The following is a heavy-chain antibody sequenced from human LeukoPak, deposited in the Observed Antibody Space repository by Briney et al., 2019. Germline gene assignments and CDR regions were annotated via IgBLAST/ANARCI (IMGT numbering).Heavy chain of an antibody. Sequence: KPSETLSLTCAVYGGSFSGYYWSWIRQPPGKGLEWIGEINHSGSTNYNPSLKSRVTISVDTSKNQFSLKLSSVTAADTAVYYCARGLHDYVWGSYRYNWFDPWGQGTLVTVSS. D-gene: IGHD3-16*02. CDR1: GGSFSGYY. J-gene: IGHJ5*02. CDR2: INHSGST. V-gene: IGHV4-34*01. CDR3: ARGLHDYVWGSYRYNWFDP.